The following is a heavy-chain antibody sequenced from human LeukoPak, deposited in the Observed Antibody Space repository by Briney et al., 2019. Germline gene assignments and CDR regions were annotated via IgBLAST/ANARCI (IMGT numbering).Heavy chain of an antibody. V-gene: IGHV4-4*02. CDR2: IYHSGST. Sequence: SGTLSLTCAVSGGSISSSNWWSWVRQPPGKGLEWIGEIYHSGSTNYNPSLKSRVTISVDKSKNQFSLKLSSVTAADTAVYYCARVSDNYYDSSGYYCAFDIWGQGTMVTVSS. J-gene: IGHJ3*02. D-gene: IGHD3-22*01. CDR1: GGSISSSNW. CDR3: ARVSDNYYDSSGYYCAFDI.